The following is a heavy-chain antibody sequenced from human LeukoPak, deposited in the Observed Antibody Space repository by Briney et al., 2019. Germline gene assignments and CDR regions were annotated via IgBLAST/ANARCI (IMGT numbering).Heavy chain of an antibody. CDR1: GFTFSDYE. CDR3: ARGPRDPTEYCSRGTCSPTYEV. J-gene: IGHJ4*02. CDR2: ISSSGRRI. Sequence: GGSLRLSCAASGFTFSDYEMNWVRQAPGKGLEWVSYISSSGRRIYYADSVEGRFTISRDNAKNSLYLQMNSLRVDDTAIYYCARGPRDPTEYCSRGTCSPTYEVWGQGTLVTVSS. V-gene: IGHV3-48*03. D-gene: IGHD2-15*01.